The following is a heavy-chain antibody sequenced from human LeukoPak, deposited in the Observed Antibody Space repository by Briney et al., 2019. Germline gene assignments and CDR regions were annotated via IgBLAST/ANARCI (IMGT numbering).Heavy chain of an antibody. D-gene: IGHD4-11*01. CDR1: GFSFRSSA. CDR3: ARDHSNYVSHHPLDV. Sequence: GGSLRLSCAASGFSFRSSAMHWVRQAPGKGLEWMAFIRYDGSNKYYADSVKGRFAISRDNSKNTLYLQMNSLRAEDTAVYYCARDHSNYVSHHPLDVWGKGTTVTVSS. J-gene: IGHJ6*04. CDR2: IRYDGSNK. V-gene: IGHV3-30*02.